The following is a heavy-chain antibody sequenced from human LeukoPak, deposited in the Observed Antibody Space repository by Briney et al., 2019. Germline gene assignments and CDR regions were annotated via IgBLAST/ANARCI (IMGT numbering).Heavy chain of an antibody. Sequence: PWGALRLSCAASGFTFSDYSFHWVRQAPGKGLEWISYISTSGKTVYYADSVKGRFTISRDNAKNSLSLQMNSLRAEDTAVFYCARDTGDYYYHYMDVWGKGTTVTVSS. V-gene: IGHV3-48*01. J-gene: IGHJ6*03. D-gene: IGHD7-27*01. CDR1: GFTFSDYS. CDR2: ISTSGKTV. CDR3: ARDTGDYYYHYMDV.